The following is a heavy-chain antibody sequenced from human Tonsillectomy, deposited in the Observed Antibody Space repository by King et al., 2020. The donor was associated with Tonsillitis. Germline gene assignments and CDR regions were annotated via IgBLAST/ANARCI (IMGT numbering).Heavy chain of an antibody. J-gene: IGHJ4*02. CDR3: ALDSSGYYRCFDY. CDR1: GGAISSYY. Sequence: QLQESGPGLVKPSETLSLTCTVSGGAISSYYWSWIRQPPGKGLEWIGYIYYSGSTKYNPSLKSRVTISVDTSKTQFSLKLSSVTAADTAVYYCALDSSGYYRCFDYWGQGTLVTVSA. V-gene: IGHV4-59*01. D-gene: IGHD3-22*01. CDR2: IYYSGST.